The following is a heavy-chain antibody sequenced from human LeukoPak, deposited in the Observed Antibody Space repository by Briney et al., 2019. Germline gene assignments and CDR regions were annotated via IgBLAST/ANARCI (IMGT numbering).Heavy chain of an antibody. J-gene: IGHJ4*02. CDR2: ISSTSSYI. CDR3: AREYSYGFDY. D-gene: IGHD5-18*01. CDR1: GFTFGSYG. Sequence: GGSLRLSCAASGFTFGSYGMTWVRQAPGKGLEWVSSISSTSSYIYHADSVRGRFSISRDNAKNSLYLQMNSLRAEDTAVYYCAREYSYGFDYWGQGTLVTVSS. V-gene: IGHV3-21*01.